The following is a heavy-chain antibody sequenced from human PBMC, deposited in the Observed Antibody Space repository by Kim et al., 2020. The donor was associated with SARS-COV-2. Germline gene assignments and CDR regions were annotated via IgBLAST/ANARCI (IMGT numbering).Heavy chain of an antibody. CDR2: ISYDGGNK. V-gene: IGHV3-33*01. CDR1: GFTFSSYG. J-gene: IGHJ6*02. D-gene: IGHD3-10*01. Sequence: GGSLRLSCAASGFTFSSYGMHWVRQAPGRGLEWVAVISYDGGNKYYADSVKGRFIISRDNSKNTLYLQMNSLRAEDTTVYYCARDFHGSGSYKSKGMDVWGQGTTGTVSS. CDR3: ARDFHGSGSYKSKGMDV.